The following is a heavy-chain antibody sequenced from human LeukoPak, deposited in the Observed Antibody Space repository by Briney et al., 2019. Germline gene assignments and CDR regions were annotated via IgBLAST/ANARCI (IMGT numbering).Heavy chain of an antibody. V-gene: IGHV4-39*07. J-gene: IGHJ6*03. CDR1: GGSISSSSYY. D-gene: IGHD3-10*01. Sequence: PSETLSLTCTVSGGSISSSSYYWGWIRQPPGKGLEWIGSIYTSGSTNYNPSLKSRVTMSVDTSKNQFSLKLSSVTAADTAVYYCARVGLLWFGDYYMDVWGKGTTVTISS. CDR3: ARVGLLWFGDYYMDV. CDR2: IYTSGST.